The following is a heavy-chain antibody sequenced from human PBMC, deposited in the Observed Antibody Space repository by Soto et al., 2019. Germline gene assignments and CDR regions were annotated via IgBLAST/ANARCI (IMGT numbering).Heavy chain of an antibody. CDR2: INHEDNT. V-gene: IGHV4-34*01. D-gene: IGHD5-18*01. J-gene: IGHJ6*02. CDR3: ARGRKRRHFYSYVMDV. CDR1: GGSFSAYY. Sequence: SETLSLTCAVYGGSFSAYYWSWIRQPPGKGLEWIGEINHEDNTNYNPSLKSRVTMSLDPSKNQFSLRLISLTAADTAVYYCARGRKRRHFYSYVMDVWGQGTTVTVSS.